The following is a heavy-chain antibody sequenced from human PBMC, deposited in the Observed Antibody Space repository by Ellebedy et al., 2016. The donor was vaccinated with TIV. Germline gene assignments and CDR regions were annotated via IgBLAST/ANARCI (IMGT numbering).Heavy chain of an antibody. V-gene: IGHV3-33*01. J-gene: IGHJ6*02. D-gene: IGHD3-10*01. CDR2: IWYDGSNK. CDR1: GFTFSSYG. CDR3: ARVDNYGSGTYAVWYGMDV. Sequence: PGGSLRLSCAASGFTFSSYGMHWVRQAPGKGLEWVAVIWYDGSNKYYADSVKGRFTISRDNSKNTLYLQMNSLRAEDTAVYYCARVDNYGSGTYAVWYGMDVWGQGTTVTVSS.